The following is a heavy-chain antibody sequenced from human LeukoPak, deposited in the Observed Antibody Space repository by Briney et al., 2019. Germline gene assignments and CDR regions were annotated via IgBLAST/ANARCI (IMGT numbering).Heavy chain of an antibody. Sequence: SETLSLTCTVSGGSISSSSYYWGWIRQPPGKGLEWIGSIYYSGSTYYNPSLKSRVTISVDTSKNQFSLKLSSVTAADTAVYYCARRVDYDYYMDVWGKGTTVTVSS. CDR1: GGSISSSSYY. J-gene: IGHJ6*03. CDR2: IYYSGST. CDR3: ARRVDYDYYMDV. V-gene: IGHV4-39*07. D-gene: IGHD2-15*01.